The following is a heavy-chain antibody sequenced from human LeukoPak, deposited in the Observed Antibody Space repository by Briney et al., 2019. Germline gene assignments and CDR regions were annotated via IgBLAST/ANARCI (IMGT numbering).Heavy chain of an antibody. Sequence: GGSLRLSCAASGFTFNTYWMHWVRQAPGKGLEWVSLISGDGVSTFYADSVKGRFSISRDNSKNSLSLEMNSLRTEDTAMYYCARESGKFDYWGQGTLVAVSS. J-gene: IGHJ4*02. V-gene: IGHV3-43*02. CDR2: ISGDGVST. CDR3: ARESGKFDY. CDR1: GFTFNTYW.